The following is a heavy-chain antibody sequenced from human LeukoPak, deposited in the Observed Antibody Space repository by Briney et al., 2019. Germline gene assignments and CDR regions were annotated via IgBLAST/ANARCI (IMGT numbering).Heavy chain of an antibody. Sequence: PGGSLRLSCAASGFTFSSYAMHWVRQAPGKGLEWVAVISYDGSNKYYADSVKGRFTISRDNSKNTLYLQMNSLRAEDTAVYYCATSYDSSGYYFNVDYWGQGTLVTVSS. D-gene: IGHD3-22*01. J-gene: IGHJ4*02. CDR3: ATSYDSSGYYFNVDY. CDR2: ISYDGSNK. V-gene: IGHV3-30*04. CDR1: GFTFSSYA.